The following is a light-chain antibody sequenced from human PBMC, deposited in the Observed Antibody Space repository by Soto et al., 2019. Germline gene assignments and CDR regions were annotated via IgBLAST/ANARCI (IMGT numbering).Light chain of an antibody. CDR2: GAS. Sequence: EIVLTQSPGTLSLSPGERATLSCRASQSVSSNYLAWYQQKPGQSPRLLIYGASSRATGMPDRFSGSGSGTDFTLTISRLEPEDFAVYYCQQYATSLSITFGQGTRLEI. V-gene: IGKV3-20*01. CDR1: QSVSSNY. CDR3: QQYATSLSIT. J-gene: IGKJ5*01.